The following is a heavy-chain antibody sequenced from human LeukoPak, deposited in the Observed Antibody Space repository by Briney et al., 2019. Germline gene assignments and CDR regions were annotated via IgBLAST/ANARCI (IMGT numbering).Heavy chain of an antibody. J-gene: IGHJ4*02. CDR1: GYTFTGYY. V-gene: IGHV1-2*02. D-gene: IGHD6-13*01. Sequence: ASVKVSCKASGYTFTGYYMHWVRQAPGQGLEWMGWINPNSGGTNYAQKFQGRVTMTRDTSISTAYMELSRLRSDDTAVYYCARDGLRIAAAGMGDYWGQGTLVTVSS. CDR3: ARDGLRIAAAGMGDY. CDR2: INPNSGGT.